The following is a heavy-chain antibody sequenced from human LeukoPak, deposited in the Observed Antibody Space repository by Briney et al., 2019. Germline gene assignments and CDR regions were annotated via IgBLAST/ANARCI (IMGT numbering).Heavy chain of an antibody. Sequence: GGSLRLSCAASGFTFSSYAMSWVRQAPGKGLEWVANIKQDGSEKYYVDSVKGRFTISRDNAKNTLYLQMNSLRAEDTALYFCANEVRPNDYWGRGTLVTVSS. V-gene: IGHV3-7*05. J-gene: IGHJ4*02. D-gene: IGHD4/OR15-4a*01. CDR1: GFTFSSYA. CDR2: IKQDGSEK. CDR3: ANEVRPNDY.